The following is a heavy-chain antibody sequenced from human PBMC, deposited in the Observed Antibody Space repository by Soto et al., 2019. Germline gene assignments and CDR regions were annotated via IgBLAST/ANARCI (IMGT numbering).Heavy chain of an antibody. CDR2: IYYNGNT. CDR3: ASALYCSGGSCSFDP. J-gene: IGHJ5*02. Sequence: PSETLSLTCTVSGGSVSSGSYYWSWIRQPPGKGLEWIGYIYYNGNTNYNPSLKSRVTISVDTSKSQFSLKLSSVTAADTAVYHCASALYCSGGSCSFDPWGQGTLVTVS. V-gene: IGHV4-61*01. D-gene: IGHD2-15*01. CDR1: GGSVSSGSYY.